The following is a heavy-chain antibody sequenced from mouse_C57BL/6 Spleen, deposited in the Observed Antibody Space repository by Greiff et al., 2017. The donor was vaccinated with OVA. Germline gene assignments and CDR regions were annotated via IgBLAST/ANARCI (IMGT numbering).Heavy chain of an antibody. Sequence: EVKVVESGGGLVQPGGSLSLSCAASGFTFTDYYMSWVRQPPGKALEWLGFIRNKANGYNTEYSASVKGRFTISRDNSQSILYLQMNALRAEDSATYYFASYDYGSRGWYFDVWGTGTTVTVSS. J-gene: IGHJ1*03. CDR2: IRNKANGYNT. V-gene: IGHV7-3*01. CDR3: ASYDYGSRGWYFDV. CDR1: GFTFTDYY. D-gene: IGHD1-1*01.